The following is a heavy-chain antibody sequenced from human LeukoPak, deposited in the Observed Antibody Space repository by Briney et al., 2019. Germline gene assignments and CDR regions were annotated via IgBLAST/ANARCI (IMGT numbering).Heavy chain of an antibody. CDR1: GGSISTTNW. V-gene: IGHV4-4*02. D-gene: IGHD2-8*01. J-gene: IGHJ4*02. CDR3: SRENGAFSPFGF. CDR2: ISLSGLT. Sequence: PSGTLSLTCGVSGGSISTTNWWSWVRQPPGQGLEWIGEISLSGLTNYSPSLNSRVTMSLDKPMNQLSLNLSSVTAADTAVYYCSRENGAFSPFGFWGQGTLVTVPS.